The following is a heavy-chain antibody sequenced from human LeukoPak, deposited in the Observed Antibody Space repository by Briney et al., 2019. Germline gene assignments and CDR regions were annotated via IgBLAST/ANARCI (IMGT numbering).Heavy chain of an antibody. CDR1: GFTFSSNY. D-gene: IGHD2-15*01. J-gene: IGHJ5*02. CDR2: IYSGGST. Sequence: GGSLRLSCAASGFTFSSNYMSWVRQAPGKGLEWVSVIYSGGSTYYADSVKGRFTISRENAKNSLYLQMNSLRAGDTAVYYCARGTDDCSGGSCYSWFDPWGQGTLVTVSS. V-gene: IGHV3-53*01. CDR3: ARGTDDCSGGSCYSWFDP.